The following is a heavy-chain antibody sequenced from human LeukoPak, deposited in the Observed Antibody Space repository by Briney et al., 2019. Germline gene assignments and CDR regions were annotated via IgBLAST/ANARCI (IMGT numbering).Heavy chain of an antibody. CDR1: GFTFSSYA. J-gene: IGHJ3*01. Sequence: GGSLRLSCAASGFTFSSYAMSWVRQAPGKGLEWVSAISGSGGSTYYADSMKGRFTISRDNSKNMVNLQMNSLGDEDTAAYYCARGRNFDFWGQGTMVTVSS. V-gene: IGHV3-23*01. CDR3: ARGRNFDF. CDR2: ISGSGGST.